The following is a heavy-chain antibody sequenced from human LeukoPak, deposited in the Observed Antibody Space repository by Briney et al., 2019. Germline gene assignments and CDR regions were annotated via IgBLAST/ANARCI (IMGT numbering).Heavy chain of an antibody. CDR3: AKDQLGGSYAKGFFDY. CDR2: IRYDGSNK. J-gene: IGHJ4*02. D-gene: IGHD1-26*01. CDR1: GFTFSGYG. Sequence: GGSLRLSCAASGFTFSGYGMHWVRQAPGKGLEWVAFIRYDGSNKYYADSVKGRFSISRDNSKNTLYLQMNSLGPEDTAVYYCAKDQLGGSYAKGFFDYWGQGTLVTVSS. V-gene: IGHV3-30*02.